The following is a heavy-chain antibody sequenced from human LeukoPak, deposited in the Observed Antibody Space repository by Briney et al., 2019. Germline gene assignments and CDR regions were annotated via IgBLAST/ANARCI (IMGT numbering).Heavy chain of an antibody. J-gene: IGHJ4*02. V-gene: IGHV3-48*02. CDR3: ARDFYGDGD. D-gene: IGHD4-17*01. CDR1: GFTFSTYS. CDR2: ISSSSGII. Sequence: PGGSLRLSCAASGFTFSTYSMNWVRQAPGKGLEWVSYISSSSGIIYYADSVKGRFTISRDNAKNPLYLQMNSLRDEDTAVYYCARDFYGDGDWGQGTLVTVSS.